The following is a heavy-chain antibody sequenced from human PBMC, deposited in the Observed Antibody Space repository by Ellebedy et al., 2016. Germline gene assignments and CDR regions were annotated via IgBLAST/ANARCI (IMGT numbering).Heavy chain of an antibody. CDR3: TTVSSSSGVDY. CDR1: GGTFSSYA. V-gene: IGHV1-69*13. Sequence: SVKVSXXASGGTFSSYAISWVRQAPGQGLEWMGGIIPIFGTANSAQKFQGRVTITADESTSTAYMELSSLRSEDTAVYYCTTVSSSSGVDYWGQGTLVTVSS. CDR2: IIPIFGTA. D-gene: IGHD6-6*01. J-gene: IGHJ4*02.